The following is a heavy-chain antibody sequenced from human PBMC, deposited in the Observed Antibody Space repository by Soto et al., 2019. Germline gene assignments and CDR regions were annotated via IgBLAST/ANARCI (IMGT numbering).Heavy chain of an antibody. V-gene: IGHV4-39*01. J-gene: IGHJ4*02. D-gene: IGHD5-12*01. Sequence: SETLSLTCSVSDDSINSDRYSWGWIRQPPGKGLEWIGSIYYRGNAYYNPSLQTRVTISLDKPKSQFSLKLNSVTAADSSVYFCSRLEGLATISYYFDFWGPGALVTVSS. CDR2: IYYRGNA. CDR3: SRLEGLATISYYFDF. CDR1: DDSINSDRYS.